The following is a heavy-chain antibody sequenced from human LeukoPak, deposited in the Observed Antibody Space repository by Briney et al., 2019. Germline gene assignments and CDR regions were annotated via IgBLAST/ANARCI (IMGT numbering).Heavy chain of an antibody. CDR2: ISSSSSYI. V-gene: IGHV3-21*01. D-gene: IGHD5-12*01. J-gene: IGHJ6*02. CDR1: GFTFSSYS. Sequence: PGGSLRLSCAASGFTFSSYSMNWVRQAPGKGLEWVSSISSSSSYIYYADSVKGRFTISRDNAKNSLYLQMNSLRAEDTAVYYCARGQGWLRFGPIYYYYGMDVWGQGTTVTVSS. CDR3: ARGQGWLRFGPIYYYYGMDV.